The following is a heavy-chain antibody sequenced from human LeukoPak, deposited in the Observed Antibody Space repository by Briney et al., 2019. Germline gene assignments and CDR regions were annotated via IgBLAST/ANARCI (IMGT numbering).Heavy chain of an antibody. D-gene: IGHD6-6*01. Sequence: GRSLRLSCAASGFTFSSYGMHWVRQAPGKGLEWVAVISYDGSNKYYADSVKGRFTISRDNSKNTLYLQMNSLRAEDTAVYYCVKDLLTRIAARPDGYYYGMDVWGQGTTVTVSS. J-gene: IGHJ6*02. V-gene: IGHV3-30*18. CDR1: GFTFSSYG. CDR3: VKDLLTRIAARPDGYYYGMDV. CDR2: ISYDGSNK.